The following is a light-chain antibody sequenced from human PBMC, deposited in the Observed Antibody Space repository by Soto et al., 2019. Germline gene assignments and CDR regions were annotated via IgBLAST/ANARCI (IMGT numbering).Light chain of an antibody. J-gene: IGLJ1*01. CDR1: NSDVGRYNY. CDR3: GSYTTTYVRI. V-gene: IGLV2-14*01. CDR2: EVT. Sequence: QSALTQPASVSGSPGQSITISCTGTNSDVGRYNYVSWYQQYPGRAPKLIIYEVTNRPSGVSDRFSGSKSGNVASLTISGLQAADEADYYCGSYTTTYVRIFGTGTKVTVL.